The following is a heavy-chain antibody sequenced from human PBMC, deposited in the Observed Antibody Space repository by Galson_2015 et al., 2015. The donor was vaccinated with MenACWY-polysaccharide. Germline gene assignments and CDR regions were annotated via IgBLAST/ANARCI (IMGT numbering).Heavy chain of an antibody. CDR3: ARDSGGWHFYH. Sequence: SVKVSCKASGYTFSRSVMHWVRQAPGHSPEWMGWINIGKGSTKYSQKFQGRVSIARDPSATTVYMELNSLTSEDTAVYYCARDSGGWHFYHWGQGTLLTVSA. V-gene: IGHV1-3*04. CDR2: INIGKGST. CDR1: GYTFSRSV. J-gene: IGHJ4*02. D-gene: IGHD2-15*01.